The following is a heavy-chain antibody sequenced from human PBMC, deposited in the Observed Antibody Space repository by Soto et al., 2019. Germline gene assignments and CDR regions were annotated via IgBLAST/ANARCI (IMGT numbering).Heavy chain of an antibody. Sequence: GGSLRLSCAASGVSGFTFSKYAMSWVRQAPGKGLEWVSYIDSTGNIKHYADSVKGRFTISRDNAKNSVYLQMNSLRAEDTALYHCAREDIPADGPFDYWGPGTLVTVSS. CDR1: GVSGFTFSKYA. V-gene: IGHV3-48*03. J-gene: IGHJ4*02. CDR3: AREDIPADGPFDY. CDR2: IDSTGNIK. D-gene: IGHD6-13*01.